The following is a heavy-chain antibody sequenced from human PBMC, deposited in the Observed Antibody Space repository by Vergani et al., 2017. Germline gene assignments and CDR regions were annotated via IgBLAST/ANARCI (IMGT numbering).Heavy chain of an antibody. V-gene: IGHV4-34*01. J-gene: IGHJ6*03. CDR1: GGSFTSYH. Sequence: QVQLQQWGGGLLKPSETLSLTCVVHGGSFTSYHWTWLRQSPGEGLEWVGDIDPTGRTDYNPSLKSRLTMSVDKSRNQFSLTLNSVTATVTALYFCARVNTEANGHLYYYYYMDVWGQGTAVTVS. CDR2: IDPTGRT. D-gene: IGHD2-8*01. CDR3: ARVNTEANGHLYYYYYMDV.